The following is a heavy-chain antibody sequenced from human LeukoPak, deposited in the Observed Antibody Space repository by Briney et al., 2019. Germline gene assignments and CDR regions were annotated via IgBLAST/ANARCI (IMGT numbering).Heavy chain of an antibody. Sequence: PSETLSLTCTVSGASIRGYYWSWIRQPPGKGLEWIGYIYNSGNTNYNPSLKSRVTISVDTSKNQFSLKLSSVTAADTAVYYCARGADSSGYYSIFYFDYWGQGTLVTVSS. CDR3: ARGADSSGYYSIFYFDY. D-gene: IGHD3-22*01. CDR1: GASIRGYY. J-gene: IGHJ4*02. CDR2: IYNSGNT. V-gene: IGHV4-59*08.